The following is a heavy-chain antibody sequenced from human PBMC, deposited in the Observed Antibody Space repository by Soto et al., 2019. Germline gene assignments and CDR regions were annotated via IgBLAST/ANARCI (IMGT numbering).Heavy chain of an antibody. J-gene: IGHJ4*02. D-gene: IGHD3-16*01. CDR3: TIWSSRNDFGAA. CDR2: SKNKADSYTT. Sequence: EVQLVESGGGLVQPGGSLRLSCAASGFTFSDHYMDWVRQAPGKGLEWVGRSKNKADSYTTEYAASVKGRFTISRDGSKNPLFLQMNSLKTEDTAVYYCTIWSSRNDFGAAWGQGILVTVSS. V-gene: IGHV3-72*01. CDR1: GFTFSDHY.